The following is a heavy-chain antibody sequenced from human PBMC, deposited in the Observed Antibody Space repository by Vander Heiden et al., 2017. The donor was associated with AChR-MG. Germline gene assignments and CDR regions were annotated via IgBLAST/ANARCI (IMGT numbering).Heavy chain of an antibody. CDR2: IYWDDDK. V-gene: IGHV2-5*02. J-gene: IGHJ5*02. D-gene: IGHD3-3*01. CDR3: AHSWSGKSGGALSDWFDP. CDR1: GFSLSTSGVG. Sequence: QITLKESGPTLVKPTQTLTLTCTFSGFSLSTSGVGVGWIRQPPGKALEWLALIYWDDDKRYSPSLKSRLTITKDTSKNQVVLTMTNMDPVDTATYYCAHSWSGKSGGALSDWFDPWGQGTLVTVSS.